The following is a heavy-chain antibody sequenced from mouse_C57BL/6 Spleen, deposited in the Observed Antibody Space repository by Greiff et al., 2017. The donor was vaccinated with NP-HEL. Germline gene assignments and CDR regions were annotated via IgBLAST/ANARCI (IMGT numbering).Heavy chain of an antibody. CDR1: GFTFSSYG. Sequence: EVMLVESGGDLVKPGGSLKLSCAASGFTFSSYGMSWVRQTPDKRLEWVATISSGGSYTYYPDSVKGRFTISRDNAKNTLYLQMSSLKSEDTAMYYCARHQELGRVDYWGQGTTLTVSS. CDR2: ISSGGSYT. J-gene: IGHJ2*01. D-gene: IGHD4-1*01. V-gene: IGHV5-6*01. CDR3: ARHQELGRVDY.